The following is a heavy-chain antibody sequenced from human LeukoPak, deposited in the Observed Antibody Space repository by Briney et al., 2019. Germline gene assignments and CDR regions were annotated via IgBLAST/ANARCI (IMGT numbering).Heavy chain of an antibody. J-gene: IGHJ4*02. Sequence: PGGSLRLSCLTSGFTFSNYAMNWVRQAPGKGLEWVSGINGRGSSTYYADSVEGRCTISRDISKKTLYPQLNTLRAEDTAVYYCARDLYPPETAPGLDYWGQGTLVTVSS. D-gene: IGHD6-13*01. CDR3: ARDLYPPETAPGLDY. CDR1: GFTFSNYA. V-gene: IGHV3-23*01. CDR2: INGRGSST.